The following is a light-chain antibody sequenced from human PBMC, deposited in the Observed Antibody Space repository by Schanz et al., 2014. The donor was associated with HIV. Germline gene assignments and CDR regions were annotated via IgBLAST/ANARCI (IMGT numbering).Light chain of an antibody. CDR3: QSYDSSLNSYV. Sequence: QSVLTQPPSVSGAPWQRVTISCTGTSSNIGAGYDVHWYQQFTGRAPKLLIFDDSSRPSGVPDRFSGSKSGTAASLAITGLQADDEADYYCQSYDSSLNSYVFGTGTKLTVL. CDR2: DDS. V-gene: IGLV1-40*01. CDR1: SSNIGAGYD. J-gene: IGLJ1*01.